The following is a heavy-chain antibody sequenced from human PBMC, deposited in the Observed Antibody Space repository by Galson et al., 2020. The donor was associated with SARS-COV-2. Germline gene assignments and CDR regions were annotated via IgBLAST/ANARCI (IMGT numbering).Heavy chain of an antibody. V-gene: IGHV3-33*01. CDR2: ILYDGKDK. CDR3: AREENFFLVVTATRMCYFDY. Sequence: GESLKISCVASGFSFSNYGMHWVRQAPGKGLEWVAVILYDGKDKYYGDSVKGRFTISRDNPKNTVYLQMNSLTADDTAVYYCAREENFFLVVTATRMCYFDYWGRGTLATVSS. D-gene: IGHD2-21*02. CDR1: GFSFSNYG. J-gene: IGHJ4*02.